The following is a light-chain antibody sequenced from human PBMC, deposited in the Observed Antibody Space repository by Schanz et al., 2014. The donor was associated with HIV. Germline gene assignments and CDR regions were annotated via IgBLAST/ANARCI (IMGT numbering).Light chain of an antibody. CDR3: QQYDRFPT. V-gene: IGKV1-5*03. J-gene: IGKJ1*01. CDR1: QSVSKW. CDR2: AAS. Sequence: DIQMTQSPSTLSASVGDRVTLSCRASQSVSKWLAWYRQKPGKAPKLLIQAASNLQGGVPSRFSGSGSGTEFTLTITSLQPDDFATYYCQQYDRFPTFGQGTKVE.